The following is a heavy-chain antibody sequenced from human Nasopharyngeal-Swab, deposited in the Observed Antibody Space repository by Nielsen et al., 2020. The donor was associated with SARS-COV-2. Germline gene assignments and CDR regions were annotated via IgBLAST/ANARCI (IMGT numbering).Heavy chain of an antibody. CDR3: ARQENYDYVWGSYRLNWFDP. Sequence: WIRQPPGKGLEWIGYIYYSGSTYYNPPLKSRVTISVDTSKNQFSLKLSSVTAADTAVYYCARQENYDYVWGSYRLNWFDPWGQGTLVPSPQ. D-gene: IGHD3-16*02. J-gene: IGHJ5*02. V-gene: IGHV4-39*01. CDR2: IYYSGST.